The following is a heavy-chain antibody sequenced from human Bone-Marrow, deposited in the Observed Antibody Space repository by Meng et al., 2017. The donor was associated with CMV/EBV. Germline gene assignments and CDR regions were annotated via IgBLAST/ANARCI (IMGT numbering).Heavy chain of an antibody. Sequence: SESLSLSCTVSGCTFSSYYWSWIRQPPGKGLEWIGYIYYSGSTYYNASLKSRVTISVDTSKNQFSLKLSSVTAADTAVYYCASYTYYDFWSGYYFDQPANWFDPWGQGTLVTVSS. V-gene: IGHV4-59*01. CDR1: GCTFSSYY. CDR3: ASYTYYDFWSGYYFDQPANWFDP. J-gene: IGHJ5*02. CDR2: IYYSGST. D-gene: IGHD3-3*01.